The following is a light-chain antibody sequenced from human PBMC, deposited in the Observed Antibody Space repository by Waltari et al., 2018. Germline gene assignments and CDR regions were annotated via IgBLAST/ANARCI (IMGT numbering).Light chain of an antibody. CDR2: EGS. J-gene: IGLJ2*01. Sequence: QSALTQPASVSGSPGQSITISCTGTSRDVGSYSLVSWYQQHPGKAPKLMIYEGSKRPSGVSNRVSGSKSGNTASLTISGLQAEDEADYYCCSYAGSSTLVFGGGTKLTVL. V-gene: IGLV2-23*01. CDR1: SRDVGSYSL. CDR3: CSYAGSSTLV.